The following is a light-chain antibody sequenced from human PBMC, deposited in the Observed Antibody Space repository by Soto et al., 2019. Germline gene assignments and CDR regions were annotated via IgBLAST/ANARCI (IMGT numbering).Light chain of an antibody. Sequence: QSALTQPRSVSGSPGQSVTISCTGTSSDVGGYNYVSWYLQHPGKAPKVMIYDVSKRPSGVPDRFSGSKSGNTASLTISGLQSGDEADYYCCSFAGNYIYVLGHGTKVT. J-gene: IGLJ1*01. CDR1: SSDVGGYNY. CDR2: DVS. V-gene: IGLV2-11*01. CDR3: CSFAGNYIYV.